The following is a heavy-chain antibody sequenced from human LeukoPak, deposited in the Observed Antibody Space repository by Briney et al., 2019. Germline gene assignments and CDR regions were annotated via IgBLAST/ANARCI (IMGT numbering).Heavy chain of an antibody. Sequence: GGSLRLSCAASGFTFSSYGMHWVRQAPGKGLEWVAVISYDGSNKYYADSVKGRFTISRDNSKNTLYLQMNSLRAEDTAVYYCANRPNKAFDIWGQGTMVTVSS. J-gene: IGHJ3*02. V-gene: IGHV3-30*18. CDR2: ISYDGSNK. CDR1: GFTFSSYG. CDR3: ANRPNKAFDI.